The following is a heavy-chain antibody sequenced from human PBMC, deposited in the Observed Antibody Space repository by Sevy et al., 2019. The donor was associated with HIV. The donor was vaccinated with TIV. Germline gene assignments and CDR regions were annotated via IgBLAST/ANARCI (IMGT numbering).Heavy chain of an antibody. CDR2: ISGGGSGDDT. J-gene: IGHJ4*02. CDR1: GFTFSNYA. D-gene: IGHD6-13*01. CDR3: ARDPAIAAAVTFDY. Sequence: GGSLRLSCAASGFTFSNYAMNWVRQAPGKGLEWVSAISGGGSGDDTYYADSVKGRFTISRDNSKNTLYLQMNSLRAEDTAVYYCARDPAIAAAVTFDYWGQGTLVTVSS. V-gene: IGHV3-23*01.